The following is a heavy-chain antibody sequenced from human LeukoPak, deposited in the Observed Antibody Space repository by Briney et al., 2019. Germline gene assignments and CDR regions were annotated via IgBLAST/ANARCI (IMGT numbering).Heavy chain of an antibody. Sequence: GGSLRLSCYTSGFTFNNYPMSWVRQAPGKGLEWVSAISNDGGDTKYADSVKGRFTISRDNSRNKLDLQMKSLRVEDTAIYYCGRDWKLDYWGQGSLVTVSS. CDR1: GFTFNNYP. CDR3: GRDWKLDY. CDR2: ISNDGGDT. V-gene: IGHV3-23*01. D-gene: IGHD1-1*01. J-gene: IGHJ4*02.